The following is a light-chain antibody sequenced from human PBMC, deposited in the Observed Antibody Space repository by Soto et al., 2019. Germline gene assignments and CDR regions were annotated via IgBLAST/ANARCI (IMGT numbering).Light chain of an antibody. CDR3: QQRSTWLYT. V-gene: IGKV3-11*02. Sequence: EILLAQSPATLSLSPGERATLSCKASQDVSILLAWYQQKPCQAPRLLIHDASNRATGVPARFSGSGSGRDFTLTITSLEPEDFAVYYCQQRSTWLYTFGQGTKLEV. J-gene: IGKJ2*01. CDR1: QDVSIL. CDR2: DAS.